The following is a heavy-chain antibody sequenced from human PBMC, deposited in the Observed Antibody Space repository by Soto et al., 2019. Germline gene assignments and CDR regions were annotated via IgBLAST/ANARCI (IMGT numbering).Heavy chain of an antibody. CDR3: ARDNPVFVPPARWFGDAFDI. CDR2: INAGNGNT. J-gene: IGHJ3*02. D-gene: IGHD3-10*01. V-gene: IGHV1-3*01. Sequence: ASVKDSCKASGYTFTSYAMHWVRQAPGQRLEWMGWINAGNGNTKYSQKFQGRVTITRDTSASTVSMELSSLRSEDTAVYYCARDNPVFVPPARWFGDAFDIWGQGTMVT. CDR1: GYTFTSYA.